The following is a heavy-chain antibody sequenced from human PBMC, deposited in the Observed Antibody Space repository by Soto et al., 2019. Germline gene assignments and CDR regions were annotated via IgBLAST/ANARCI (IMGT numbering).Heavy chain of an antibody. CDR3: ARVGDMAYKD. CDR2: ISSGGTTI. J-gene: IGHJ4*02. CDR1: GFTFSDHY. D-gene: IGHD3-3*01. V-gene: IGHV3-11*01. Sequence: GESLKISCAASGFTFSDHYMTWVRQAPGKGLEWVSYISSGGTTINYAESVRGRFTISRDNAKNSLYLQMDSLRVDDTAVYYCARVGDMAYKDWGRGTLVTVSS.